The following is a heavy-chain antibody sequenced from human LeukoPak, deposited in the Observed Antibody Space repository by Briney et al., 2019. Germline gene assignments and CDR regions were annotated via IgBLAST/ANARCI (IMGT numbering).Heavy chain of an antibody. D-gene: IGHD1-26*01. CDR3: ARLGEVGATYYGDYYYYGMDV. J-gene: IGHJ6*02. CDR1: GGSISSYY. Sequence: SETLSLTCTVSGGSISSYYWSWIRQPPGKGLEWIGYIYYSGSTNYNPSLKSRVTISVDTSKNQFSLKLGSVTAADTAVYYCARLGEVGATYYGDYYYYGMDVWGQGTTVTVSS. V-gene: IGHV4-59*08. CDR2: IYYSGST.